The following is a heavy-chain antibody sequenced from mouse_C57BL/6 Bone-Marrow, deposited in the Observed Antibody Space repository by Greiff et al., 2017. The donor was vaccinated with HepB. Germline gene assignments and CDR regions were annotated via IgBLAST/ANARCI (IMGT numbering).Heavy chain of an antibody. CDR2: IDPENGDT. CDR3: TTGGLLRRDFDY. D-gene: IGHD1-1*01. CDR1: GFNIKDDY. V-gene: IGHV14-4*01. Sequence: EVQLQQSGAELVRPGASVKLSCTASGFNIKDDYMHWVKQRPEQGLEWIGWIDPENGDTEYASKFQGKATITADTSYNTAYLQLSSLTSEDTAVYYCTTGGLLRRDFDYWGQGTTLTVSS. J-gene: IGHJ2*01.